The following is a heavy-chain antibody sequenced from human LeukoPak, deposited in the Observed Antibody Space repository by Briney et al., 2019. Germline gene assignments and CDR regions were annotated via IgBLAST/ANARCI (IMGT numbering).Heavy chain of an antibody. Sequence: VPAVKVSCKASVGTFSSYATSWVRPAPGQGLEWMGGIIPILGTANYAQKFQGRVTIPPDESTSTAYMELSSLRSEDTAVYYCARPKSGPYSGYEMAFDIWGQGTMVTVSS. CDR1: VGTFSSYA. V-gene: IGHV1-69*13. J-gene: IGHJ3*02. CDR3: ARPKSGPYSGYEMAFDI. D-gene: IGHD5-12*01. CDR2: IIPILGTA.